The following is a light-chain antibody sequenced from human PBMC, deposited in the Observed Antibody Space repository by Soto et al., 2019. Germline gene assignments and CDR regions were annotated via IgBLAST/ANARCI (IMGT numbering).Light chain of an antibody. CDR1: HSVSSSY. V-gene: IGKV3-20*01. J-gene: IGKJ2*01. CDR2: GAS. CDR3: QQYGSSPPYT. Sequence: EIVLTQSPGTLSLSPGERATLSCRASHSVSSSYLAWYQQKPGQAPRLLIYGASSRATGIPDRFSGSGSRTDFTLTISRLEAEDFAVYYCQQYGSSPPYTFGQGPKLEIK.